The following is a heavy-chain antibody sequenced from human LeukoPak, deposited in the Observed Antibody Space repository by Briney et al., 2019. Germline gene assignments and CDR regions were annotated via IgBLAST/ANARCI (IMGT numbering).Heavy chain of an antibody. CDR2: ISAYNGNT. Sequence: ASVKDSCKASRYTFTSYGMSWVRQAPGQGREWMGWISAYNGNTNYAQKLQGRVTMTTDTSTRTAYMVQRSLRSDDTAVYYCARDDWGPSDAFDIWGQGTMVTVSS. CDR1: RYTFTSYG. V-gene: IGHV1-18*01. J-gene: IGHJ3*02. D-gene: IGHD3-9*01. CDR3: ARDDWGPSDAFDI.